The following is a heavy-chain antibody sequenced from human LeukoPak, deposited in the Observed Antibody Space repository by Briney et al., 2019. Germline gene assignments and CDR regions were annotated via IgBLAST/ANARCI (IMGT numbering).Heavy chain of an antibody. V-gene: IGHV3-21*01. J-gene: IGHJ4*02. Sequence: GSLRLSCAASGFPFSSYAMHWVRQAPGKGLEWVSSISSSSSYIYYADSVKGRFTISRDNAKNSLYLQMNSLRAEDTAVYYCARGLGGYCSGGSCYVDYWGQGTLVTVSS. CDR3: ARGLGGYCSGGSCYVDY. CDR1: GFPFSSYA. CDR2: ISSSSSYI. D-gene: IGHD2-15*01.